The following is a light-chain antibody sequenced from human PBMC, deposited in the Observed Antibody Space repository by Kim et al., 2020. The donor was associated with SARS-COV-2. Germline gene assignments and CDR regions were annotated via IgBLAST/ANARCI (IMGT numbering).Light chain of an antibody. Sequence: ASVGDRVTITCRASRGIGSYLAWYQQKPGKAPKLLIYAASTLQSGVPSRFSGSGSETDFTLTITSLQPEDFATYYCQQLEYYPITFGQGTRLDIK. J-gene: IGKJ5*01. CDR1: RGIGSY. CDR2: AAS. V-gene: IGKV1-9*01. CDR3: QQLEYYPIT.